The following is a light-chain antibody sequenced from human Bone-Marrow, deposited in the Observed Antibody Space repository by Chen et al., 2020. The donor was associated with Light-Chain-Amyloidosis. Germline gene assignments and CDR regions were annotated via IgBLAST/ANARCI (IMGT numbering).Light chain of an antibody. CDR3: AAWDGSLSGYV. Sequence: QSVLTQPPSASGTPGQRVTISCSGASSNIGINYVYWYQHFHGAAPTLLIHRNNQRPSGVPDRFSASKSGTSAFLAISGLRSEDEADYYCAAWDGSLSGYVFGPGTKVIV. V-gene: IGLV1-47*01. CDR2: RNN. J-gene: IGLJ1*01. CDR1: SSNIGINY.